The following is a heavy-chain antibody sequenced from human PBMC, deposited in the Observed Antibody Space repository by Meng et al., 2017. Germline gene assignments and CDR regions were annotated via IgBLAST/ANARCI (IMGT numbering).Heavy chain of an antibody. Sequence: VHLVGSGGDLVKLGGSLRLSCAASGFYFRNAWMSWVRQAPGKGLVWVSRISGDGSITNYADSVKGRFTISRDNAKNTLYLQMNSLRPEDTAVYYCLDEAPRSDYWGQGSLVTVFS. V-gene: IGHV3-74*02. CDR2: ISGDGSIT. D-gene: IGHD1-1*01. CDR1: GFYFRNAW. J-gene: IGHJ4*02. CDR3: LDEAPRSDY.